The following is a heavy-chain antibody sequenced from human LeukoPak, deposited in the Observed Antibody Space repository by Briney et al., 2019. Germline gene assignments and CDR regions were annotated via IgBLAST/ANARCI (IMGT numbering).Heavy chain of an antibody. CDR2: IYYSGST. D-gene: IGHD2-2*01. CDR3: ARGTRYCSSTSCYFRGGFDP. Sequence: SETLSLTCTVSGGSISSYYWSWIRQPPGKGLEWIGYIYYSGSTNYNPSLKSRVTISVDTSKNQFSLKLSSVTAADTAVYSCARGTRYCSSTSCYFRGGFDPWGQGTLVTVSS. V-gene: IGHV4-59*13. J-gene: IGHJ5*02. CDR1: GGSISSYY.